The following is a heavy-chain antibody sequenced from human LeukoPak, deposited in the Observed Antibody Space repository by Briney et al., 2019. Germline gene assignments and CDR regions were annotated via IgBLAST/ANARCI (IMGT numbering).Heavy chain of an antibody. Sequence: SETLSLTCTVSGGSISSYYWSWIRQPPGKGLEWIGYIYYSGSTNYNPSLKSRVTISVDTSRNQFSLKLSSVTAADTAVYYCASGRYLRSIDYWGQGTLVTVSS. CDR2: IYYSGST. CDR1: GGSISSYY. V-gene: IGHV4-59*01. J-gene: IGHJ4*02. CDR3: ASGRYLRSIDY. D-gene: IGHD1-1*01.